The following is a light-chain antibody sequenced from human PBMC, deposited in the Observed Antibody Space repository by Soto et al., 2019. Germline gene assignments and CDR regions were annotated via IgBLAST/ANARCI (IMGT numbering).Light chain of an antibody. CDR2: GAS. CDR1: QSVDIS. CDR3: QQYRSWPRT. J-gene: IGKJ1*01. V-gene: IGKV3-15*01. Sequence: EIVLTQSPATLSVSPGERVTLSCRASQSVDISLAWYQQKPGQAPRLLIYGASTRATDMPDTFSGRGSGTEFTLTISSLRPEDFAVYYCQQYRSWPRTFGQGTKVDIK.